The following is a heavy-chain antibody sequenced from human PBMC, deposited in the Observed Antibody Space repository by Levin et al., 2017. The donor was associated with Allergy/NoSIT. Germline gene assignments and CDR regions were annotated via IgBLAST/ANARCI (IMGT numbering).Heavy chain of an antibody. CDR1: GFTFRNYA. J-gene: IGHJ4*02. D-gene: IGHD3-3*01. V-gene: IGHV3-23*01. CDR3: AKGITIFGVGRLDN. Sequence: QAGGSLRLSCAASGFTFRNYAMNWVRQAAGKGLEWVSGITGDAEDTHYADSVKGRFTISRDNSKNTVYLQMNRLRADDTAIYYCAKGITIFGVGRLDNWGQGTPVTVSS. CDR2: ITGDAEDT.